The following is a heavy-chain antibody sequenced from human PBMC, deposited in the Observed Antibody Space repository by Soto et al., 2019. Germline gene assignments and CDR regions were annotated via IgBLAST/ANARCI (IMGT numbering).Heavy chain of an antibody. CDR2: INPSGGST. CDR1: GYTFTSYA. D-gene: IGHD5-12*01. V-gene: IGHV1-46*01. Sequence: ASVKVSCKASGYTFTSYAMHWVRQAPGQGLEWMGIINPSGGSTSYAQKFQGRVTMTRDTSTSTVYMELSSLRSEDTAVYYCARDSLVLRDGYNFDAFDIWGQGTMVTVSS. J-gene: IGHJ3*02. CDR3: ARDSLVLRDGYNFDAFDI.